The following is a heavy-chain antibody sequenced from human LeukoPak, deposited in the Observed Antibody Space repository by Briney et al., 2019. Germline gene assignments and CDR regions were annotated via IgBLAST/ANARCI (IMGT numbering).Heavy chain of an antibody. Sequence: SETLSLTCTVSGGSISSSNYYWGWIRQPPGKGLEWIGSMYYSGSAYYNPSLKSRVTISVDTSKNQFSLKLSSLTSADTAVYYCARGSGYYYGDFDYWGQGNLVTGSS. CDR2: MYYSGSA. J-gene: IGHJ4*02. CDR3: ARGSGYYYGDFDY. D-gene: IGHD3-22*01. V-gene: IGHV4-39*01. CDR1: GGSISSSNYY.